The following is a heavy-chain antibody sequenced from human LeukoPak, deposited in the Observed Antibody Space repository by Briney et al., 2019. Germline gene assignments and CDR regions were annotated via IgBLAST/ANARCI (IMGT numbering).Heavy chain of an antibody. D-gene: IGHD3-10*01. Sequence: GGSLRLSCAASGFTFSSYAMSWVRRAPGKGLEWVSAISGSGGSTYYADSVKGRFTISRDNSKNTLYLQMNSLRAEDTAVYYCAKGITAGIRGNYFDYWGQGALVTVSS. J-gene: IGHJ4*02. V-gene: IGHV3-23*01. CDR3: AKGITAGIRGNYFDY. CDR2: ISGSGGST. CDR1: GFTFSSYA.